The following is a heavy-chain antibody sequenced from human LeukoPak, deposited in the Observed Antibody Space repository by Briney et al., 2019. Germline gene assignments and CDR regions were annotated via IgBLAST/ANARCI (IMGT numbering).Heavy chain of an antibody. V-gene: IGHV3-23*01. Sequence: PGGSLRLSCAASGFTFSSYGMSWVRQAPGKGLEWVSAISGSGTSTYYADSVKGRFTISRDNSKNTLYLQMNSLRAEDTAVYYCAKGNYDVLTGYLYCFDYWGQGTLVTVSS. J-gene: IGHJ4*02. CDR2: ISGSGTST. D-gene: IGHD3-9*01. CDR3: AKGNYDVLTGYLYCFDY. CDR1: GFTFSSYG.